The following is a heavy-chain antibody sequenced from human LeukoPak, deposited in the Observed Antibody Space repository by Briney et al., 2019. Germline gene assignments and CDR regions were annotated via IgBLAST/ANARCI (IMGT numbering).Heavy chain of an antibody. CDR3: ARLWDSSSSFDY. CDR1: GGSISSYY. Sequence: SETLSLTCTVSGGSISSYYWTWIRQPPGKGLGLEWIGYIYYSGGTNYNPSLKSRVTISIDTSKNQVSLKLSSVTAADTAVYYCARLWDSSSSFDYWGQGTLVTVSS. J-gene: IGHJ4*02. D-gene: IGHD6-6*01. CDR2: IYYSGGT. V-gene: IGHV4-59*08.